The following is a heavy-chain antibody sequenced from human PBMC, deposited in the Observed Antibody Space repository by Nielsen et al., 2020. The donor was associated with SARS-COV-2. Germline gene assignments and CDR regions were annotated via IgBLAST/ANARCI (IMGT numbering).Heavy chain of an antibody. CDR2: IYSGGSST. CDR3: AKERLDSGMDV. V-gene: IGHV3-23*03. J-gene: IGHJ6*02. Sequence: GESLKISCAASGFTFSSYAMSWVRQAPGKGLEWVSVIYSGGSSTYYADSVKGRFTISRDNSKNTLYLQMNSLRAEDTAVYYCAKERLDSGMDVWGQGTTVTVSS. CDR1: GFTFSSYA. D-gene: IGHD2-2*03.